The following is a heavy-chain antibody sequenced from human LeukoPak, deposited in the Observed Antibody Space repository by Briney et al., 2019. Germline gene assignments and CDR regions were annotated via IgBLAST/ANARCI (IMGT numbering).Heavy chain of an antibody. CDR1: GGSISSYY. CDR3: ARQSLVTYYFDY. CDR2: IYYSGST. D-gene: IGHD6-19*01. J-gene: IGHJ4*02. Sequence: SETLSLTCTVSGGSISSYYWSWIRQPPGKGLEWIGYIYYSGSTNYNPSLKSRVTISVDTSKNQSSLKLSSVTAADTAVYYCARQSLVTYYFDYWGQRTLVTVSS. V-gene: IGHV4-59*01.